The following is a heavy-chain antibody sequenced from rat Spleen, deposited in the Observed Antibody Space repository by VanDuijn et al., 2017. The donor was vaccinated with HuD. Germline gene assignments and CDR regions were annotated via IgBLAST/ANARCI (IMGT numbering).Heavy chain of an antibody. Sequence: EVQLQESGPGLVKPSQSLSLTCSVTDYSITSSYGWSWIRKFPGNKMEWMGYISYSGVTSYNPSLKGRVSITRDTSKNQFFLQLNSVTSEDTATYYCATLGLGYYFDYWGQGVMVTVSS. CDR1: DYSITSSY. D-gene: IGHD4-6*01. CDR2: ISYSGVT. V-gene: IGHV3-1*01. J-gene: IGHJ2*01. CDR3: ATLGLGYYFDY.